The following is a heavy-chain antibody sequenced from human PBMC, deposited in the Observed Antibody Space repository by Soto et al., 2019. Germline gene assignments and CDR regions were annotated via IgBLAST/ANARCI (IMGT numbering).Heavy chain of an antibody. D-gene: IGHD1-1*01. CDR1: GGTFSSYA. CDR3: ARDNNWNDLLLYGMDV. CDR2: IIPIFGTA. J-gene: IGHJ6*02. V-gene: IGHV1-69*05. Sequence: QVQLVQSGAEVKKPGSSVKVSCKASGGTFSSYAISWVRQAPGQGLEWMGGIIPIFGTANYAQKFQGRVTITXVEXTXIAYMELSSLRAEDTAVYYCARDNNWNDLLLYGMDVWGQGTTVTVSS.